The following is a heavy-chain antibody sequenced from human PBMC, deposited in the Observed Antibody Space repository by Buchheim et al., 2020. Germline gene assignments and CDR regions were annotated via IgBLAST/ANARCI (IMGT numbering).Heavy chain of an antibody. D-gene: IGHD2-2*01. CDR3: AKDGDLGYCSSTSCSPYWYFDL. J-gene: IGHJ2*01. CDR2: ISYYGSMK. CDR1: GFAFSSYG. Sequence: QVQLVESGGGVVQPGRSLRLSCAASGFAFSSYGMHWVRQAPGKGLEWVAVISYYGSMKYYAESVKGRFTISRDNSKNTLYPQMNSLRAEDTAVYYCAKDGDLGYCSSTSCSPYWYFDLWGRGTL. V-gene: IGHV3-30*18.